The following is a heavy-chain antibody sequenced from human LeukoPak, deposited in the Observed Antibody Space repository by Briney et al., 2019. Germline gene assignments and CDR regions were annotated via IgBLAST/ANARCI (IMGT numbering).Heavy chain of an antibody. CDR2: ISSSSSTI. CDR3: AGVVVAATGDY. CDR1: GFTFSSYS. V-gene: IGHV3-48*01. Sequence: GGSLRLSCAASGFTFSSYSMNWVRQAPGKGLEWVSYISSSSSTIYYADSVKGRFTISRDNAKNSLYLQMNSLRAEDTAMYYCAGVVVAATGDYWGQGTLVTVSS. J-gene: IGHJ4*02. D-gene: IGHD2-15*01.